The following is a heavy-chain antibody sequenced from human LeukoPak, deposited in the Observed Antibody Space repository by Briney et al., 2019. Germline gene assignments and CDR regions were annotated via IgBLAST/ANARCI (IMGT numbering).Heavy chain of an antibody. CDR3: AGYYASGVSAYDYFGMDV. J-gene: IGHJ6*04. V-gene: IGHV4-38-2*01. CDR1: GFSISSGYY. CDR2: MSHNRGT. D-gene: IGHD3-10*01. Sequence: SETLSLTCAVSGFSISSGYYWGWIRQPPGKGLEWIGSMSHNRGTCYNSSLKSRVTISMDTSKNQFSLRLSSVTAADTAVYYCAGYYASGVSAYDYFGMDVWGKGTTVTVSS.